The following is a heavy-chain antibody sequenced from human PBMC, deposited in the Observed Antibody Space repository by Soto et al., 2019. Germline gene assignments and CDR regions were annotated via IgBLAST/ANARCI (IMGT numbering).Heavy chain of an antibody. CDR3: TRGPRSTSTGTGAF. D-gene: IGHD1-1*01. Sequence: GGSLRLSCAASGFAFSSYWMHWVRQTPGKGPVRVSRINDDGISTNYADSVKGRFTISRDNAKNTLYLQMNALRVEDTAVYYCTRGPRSTSTGTGAFWGQGTLVTVSS. CDR1: GFAFSSYW. CDR2: INDDGIST. J-gene: IGHJ4*02. V-gene: IGHV3-74*01.